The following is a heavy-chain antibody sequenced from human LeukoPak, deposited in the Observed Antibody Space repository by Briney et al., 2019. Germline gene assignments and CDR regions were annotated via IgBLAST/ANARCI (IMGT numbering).Heavy chain of an antibody. CDR2: IWFDGSKN. J-gene: IGHJ4*02. D-gene: IGHD1-1*01. Sequence: GGSLRLSCAASGFTFKNYGIHWVRQAPGKWLEWVAIIWFDGSKNNYADSVKGRFTISRDNSKNTAFLQLDSLRAEDTAVYYCARYNTGTIDFWGQGTPVTVSS. CDR3: ARYNTGTIDF. V-gene: IGHV3-33*01. CDR1: GFTFKNYG.